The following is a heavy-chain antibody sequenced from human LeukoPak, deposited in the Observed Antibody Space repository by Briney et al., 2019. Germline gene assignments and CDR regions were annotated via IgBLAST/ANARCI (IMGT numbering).Heavy chain of an antibody. V-gene: IGHV3-13*04. J-gene: IGHJ4*02. CDR1: GFTFSSYD. CDR3: ARGTDYSGYDMYYFDY. CDR2: IGTAGDT. Sequence: GGSLRLSCAASGFTFSSYDMHWVRQATGKGLEWVSAIGTAGDTYYPGSVKGRFTISRENAKNSLYLQMNSLRAGDTAVYDCARGTDYSGYDMYYFDYWGQGTLVTVSS. D-gene: IGHD5-12*01.